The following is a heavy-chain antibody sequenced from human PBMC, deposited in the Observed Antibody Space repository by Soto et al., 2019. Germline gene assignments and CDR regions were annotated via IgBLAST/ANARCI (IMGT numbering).Heavy chain of an antibody. CDR3: TTCGRSSSWQYYYYGMDV. J-gene: IGHJ6*02. CDR2: IKSKTDGGTT. D-gene: IGHD6-13*01. Sequence: EVQLVESGGGLVQPGGSLRLSCAASGFTFSNAWMSWVRQAPGKGLEWVGRIKSKTDGGTTDYAAPVKGRFTISRDDSKNTLYLQMNSLKTEDTAVYYCTTCGRSSSWQYYYYGMDVWGQGTTVTVSS. V-gene: IGHV3-15*01. CDR1: GFTFSNAW.